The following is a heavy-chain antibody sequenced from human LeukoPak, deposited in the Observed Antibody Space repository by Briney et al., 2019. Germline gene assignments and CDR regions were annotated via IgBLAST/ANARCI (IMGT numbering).Heavy chain of an antibody. V-gene: IGHV1-18*01. CDR2: ISAYNGNT. D-gene: IGHD6-19*01. Sequence: ASVKVSCKASGYTFTSYGISWVRQAPGQGLEWMGWISAYNGNTNNAQKLQGRVTMTTDTSTSTAYMELRSLRSDDTAVYYCARVLGSSGWYVGHEYFQHWGQGTLVTVSS. J-gene: IGHJ1*01. CDR1: GYTFTSYG. CDR3: ARVLGSSGWYVGHEYFQH.